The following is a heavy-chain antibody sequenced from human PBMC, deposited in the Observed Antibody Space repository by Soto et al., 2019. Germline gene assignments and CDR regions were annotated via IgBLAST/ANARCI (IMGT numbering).Heavy chain of an antibody. CDR3: AAGGGLPRYY. Sequence: SETLSLTCTVSGGSISSYYWSWIRQPPGKGLEWIGYIYYSGSTNYNPSFKSRVTISVDRSKNQFSLKLSSVTAADTAVYYCAAGGGLPRYYWGQGTLVTVSS. CDR2: IYYSGST. J-gene: IGHJ4*02. D-gene: IGHD5-12*01. CDR1: GGSISSYY. V-gene: IGHV4-59*12.